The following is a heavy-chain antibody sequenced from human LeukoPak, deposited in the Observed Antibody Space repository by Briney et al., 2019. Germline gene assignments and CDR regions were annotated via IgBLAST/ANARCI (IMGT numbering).Heavy chain of an antibody. CDR2: ISSSSSTI. CDR1: GFTFSSYS. CDR3: AKPDALNDYGDYAPFDH. V-gene: IGHV3-48*01. Sequence: GGSLRLSRAASGFTFSSYSMNWVRQAPGKGLEWVSYISSSSSTIYYADSVKGRFTISRDNAKNSLYLQMNSLRAGDSAVYYCAKPDALNDYGDYAPFDHWGQGTLVTVSS. J-gene: IGHJ4*01. D-gene: IGHD4-17*01.